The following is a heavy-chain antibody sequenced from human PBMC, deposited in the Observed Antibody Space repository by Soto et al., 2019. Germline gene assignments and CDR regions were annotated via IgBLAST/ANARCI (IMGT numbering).Heavy chain of an antibody. V-gene: IGHV3-7*01. CDR3: ARASVAYSYYGLGV. CDR1: GFTLSIYW. J-gene: IGHJ6*02. CDR2: VKQDGSDK. D-gene: IGHD5-12*01. Sequence: GGSLRLSCAASGFTLSIYWMSWVRQAPGKGLDWVANVKQDGSDKYYADSVKGRFTISRDNAKNSLYLQMNSLRADDTAVYYCARASVAYSYYGLGVWGQGTTVTVSS.